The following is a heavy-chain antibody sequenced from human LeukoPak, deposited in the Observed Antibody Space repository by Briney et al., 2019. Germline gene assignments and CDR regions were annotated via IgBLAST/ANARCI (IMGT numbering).Heavy chain of an antibody. CDR2: IRSKAYGGTT. V-gene: IGHV3-49*04. CDR1: GFTFGDYA. D-gene: IGHD3-10*01. J-gene: IGHJ4*02. Sequence: GGSLRLSCTASGFTFGDYAMTWVRQAPGKGLEWVGFIRSKAYGGTTEYAASVKGRFTISRDDSKSIAYLQMNSLKTEDTAVYYCTLTHYYGSGSYHPFDYWGQGTLVTVSS. CDR3: TLTHYYGSGSYHPFDY.